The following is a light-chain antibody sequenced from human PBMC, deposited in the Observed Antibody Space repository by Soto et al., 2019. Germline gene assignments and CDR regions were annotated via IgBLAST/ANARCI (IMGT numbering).Light chain of an antibody. V-gene: IGKV1-39*01. CDR2: ATD. J-gene: IGKJ1*01. Sequence: DIQMTHSPSSLSASVGDRVTITCLASQTITNYLNWYQQQSGKAPKLLIYATDTLQSGVPSRFSGSGSGTDYTLTISSLQPEDFATYYCQQSYNTPQTFGQGTKVDIK. CDR3: QQSYNTPQT. CDR1: QTITNY.